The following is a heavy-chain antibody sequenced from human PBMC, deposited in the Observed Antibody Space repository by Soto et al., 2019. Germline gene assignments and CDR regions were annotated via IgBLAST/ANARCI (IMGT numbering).Heavy chain of an antibody. Sequence: QVQLVQSGAEVKKPGASVKVSCKASGYTFTSYGISWVRQAPGQGLEWMGWISVYNGNTNYAQKIHGRVTMTTDTSTSTAYMELRSLRSDDTAVYYCARAPTYSSGLYGADYWGQGTLVTVSS. CDR3: ARAPTYSSGLYGADY. J-gene: IGHJ4*02. CDR1: GYTFTSYG. V-gene: IGHV1-18*04. CDR2: ISVYNGNT. D-gene: IGHD6-19*01.